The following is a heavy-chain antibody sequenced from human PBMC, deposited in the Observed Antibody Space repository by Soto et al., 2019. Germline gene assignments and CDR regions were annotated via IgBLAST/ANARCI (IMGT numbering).Heavy chain of an antibody. V-gene: IGHV1-69*02. D-gene: IGHD1-26*01. CDR1: GDSFSRYS. CDR3: ARVSWAKYYFDF. J-gene: IGHJ4*02. Sequence: QVQLVQSGAEVKKPGSSVKVSCKASGDSFSRYSISWVRQAPGQGLEWMGRIIPIPDIAEYAQKFQGRVTITVDKSTSTAYMELSGLRSKDTAVYYCARVSWAKYYFDFWGQGTPVTVSS. CDR2: IIPIPDIA.